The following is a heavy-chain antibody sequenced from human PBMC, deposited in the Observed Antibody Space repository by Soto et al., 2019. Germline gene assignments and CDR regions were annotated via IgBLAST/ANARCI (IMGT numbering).Heavy chain of an antibody. Sequence: QLQLQESGPGLVKPSETLSLTCTVSGGSISSSSYYWGWIRQPPGKGLEWIGSIYYSGSTYYNPSLKSRVTISVDTSKNQFSLKLSSVTAADTAVYYCARNIITETIWWFDPWGQGTLVTVSS. V-gene: IGHV4-39*01. D-gene: IGHD1-7*01. J-gene: IGHJ5*02. CDR2: IYYSGST. CDR1: GGSISSSSYY. CDR3: ARNIITETIWWFDP.